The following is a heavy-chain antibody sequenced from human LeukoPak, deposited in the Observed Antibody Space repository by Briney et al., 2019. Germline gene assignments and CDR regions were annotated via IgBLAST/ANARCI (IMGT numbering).Heavy chain of an antibody. J-gene: IGHJ4*02. CDR3: ATDPRRWDPGTDPWELLK. CDR1: GYTLTELS. CDR2: FDPEDGET. V-gene: IGHV1-24*01. Sequence: PGASVKVSCKVSGYTLTELSMHWVRQAPGKGLEWMGGFDPEDGETIYAQKFQGRVTMTEDTSTDTAYMELSSLRSEDTAVYYCATDPRRWDPGTDPWELLKWGQGTLVTVSS. D-gene: IGHD1-26*01.